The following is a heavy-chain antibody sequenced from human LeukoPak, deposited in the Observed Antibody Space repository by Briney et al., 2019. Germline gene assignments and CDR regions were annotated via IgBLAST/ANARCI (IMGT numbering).Heavy chain of an antibody. CDR3: ARVSGESSGTSYSNQYFDF. Sequence: SVKVSCKASGGTFGTFPISWVRQAPRQGLDWMGGIIPILGTTKYAQRFQGRITLTTDEPPTTVYMELSSLRSDDTAIYYCARVSGESSGTSYSNQYFDFWGQGSLVIVSS. V-gene: IGHV1-69*16. CDR1: GGTFGTFP. J-gene: IGHJ4*02. CDR2: IIPILGTT. D-gene: IGHD2-21*01.